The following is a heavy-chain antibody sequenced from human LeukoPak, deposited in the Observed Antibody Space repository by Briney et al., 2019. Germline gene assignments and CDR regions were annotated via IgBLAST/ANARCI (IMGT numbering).Heavy chain of an antibody. CDR3: ARDEYFASDH. CDR2: IKHDGSEI. Sequence: GGSLRLSCAASGFLFSNYWMTWVRQTPGKGLEWVANIKHDGSEIDYVDSVKGRFTISRDNAKSSLYLQVNRLRAEDTAVYYCARDEYFASDHWGQGTLVTVSS. J-gene: IGHJ4*02. V-gene: IGHV3-7*05. CDR1: GFLFSNYW. D-gene: IGHD2/OR15-2a*01.